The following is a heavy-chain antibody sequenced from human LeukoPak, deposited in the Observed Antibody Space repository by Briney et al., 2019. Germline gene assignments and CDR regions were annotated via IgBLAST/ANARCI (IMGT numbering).Heavy chain of an antibody. CDR2: VYYSGST. Sequence: SETLSLTCTVSGGSISSYYWSWIRQPPGKGLEWIGYVYYSGSTNYNPSLKSRVTISVDMSKNQFSLKLSSVTAADTAVYYCARGLTYGGGDCSRLFDYWGQGTLVTVSS. CDR3: ARGLTYGGGDCSRLFDY. D-gene: IGHD2-21*02. CDR1: GGSISSYY. J-gene: IGHJ4*02. V-gene: IGHV4-59*08.